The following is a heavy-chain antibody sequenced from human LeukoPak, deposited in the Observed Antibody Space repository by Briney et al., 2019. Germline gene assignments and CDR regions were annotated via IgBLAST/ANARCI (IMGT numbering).Heavy chain of an antibody. CDR2: INHSGST. CDR1: GGSFSGYY. D-gene: IGHD2-15*01. CDR3: ARGGVVVVAATRGLFDP. Sequence: SETLSLTCAVYGGSFSGYYWSWIRQPPGKGLEWIGEINHSGSTNCNPSLKSRVTISVDTSKNQFSLKLSSVTAADTAVYYCARGGVVVVAATRGLFDPWGQRTLVTVSS. J-gene: IGHJ5*02. V-gene: IGHV4-34*01.